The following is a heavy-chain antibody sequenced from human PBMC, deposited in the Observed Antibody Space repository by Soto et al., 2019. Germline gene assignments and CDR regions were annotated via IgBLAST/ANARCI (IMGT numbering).Heavy chain of an antibody. V-gene: IGHV3-33*01. J-gene: IGHJ5*02. CDR3: ARDLNSGYDLTNWFDP. CDR1: GFTFISYG. Sequence: GGSLRLSCAASGFTFISYGMHWVLQAPCKGLEWVAVLWYDGSNKYYADSVKGRFTISRDNSKNTLYLQMNSLRAEDTAVYYCARDLNSGYDLTNWFDPWGQGTLVTVSS. D-gene: IGHD5-12*01. CDR2: LWYDGSNK.